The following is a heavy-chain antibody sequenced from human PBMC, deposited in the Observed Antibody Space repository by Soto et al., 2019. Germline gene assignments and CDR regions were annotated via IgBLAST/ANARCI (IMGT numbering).Heavy chain of an antibody. J-gene: IGHJ5*02. Sequence: PSETLSLTCIVSNGSISSRSSYWGWIRQTPGKGLEWIGSIYYSGSTYYNPSLKSRVTISVDTSKNQFSLKLSSVTAADTAVYYCARLPFWPDYGDYVGWFDPWGQGTLVTVSS. CDR2: IYYSGST. CDR1: NGSISSRSSY. CDR3: ARLPFWPDYGDYVGWFDP. D-gene: IGHD4-17*01. V-gene: IGHV4-39*01.